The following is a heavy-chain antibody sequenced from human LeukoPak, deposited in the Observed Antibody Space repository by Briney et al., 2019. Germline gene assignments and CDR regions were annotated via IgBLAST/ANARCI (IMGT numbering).Heavy chain of an antibody. D-gene: IGHD3-10*01. V-gene: IGHV3-11*03. CDR1: GFTFSDYY. Sequence: GGSLRLSCAASGFTFSDYYMSWIRQAPGKGLEWVSYINRNSSYTNYADSVKGRFTISRDNAENSLYLQMNSLRAEDTAVYYCASSHYYGSGGGYPFGYWGQGTLVTVYS. J-gene: IGHJ4*02. CDR3: ASSHYYGSGGGYPFGY. CDR2: INRNSSYT.